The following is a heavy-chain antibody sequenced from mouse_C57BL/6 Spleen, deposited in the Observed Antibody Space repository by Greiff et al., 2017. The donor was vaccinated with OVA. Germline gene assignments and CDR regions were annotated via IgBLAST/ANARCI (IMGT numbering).Heavy chain of an antibody. CDR2: IDPSYSYT. D-gene: IGHD1-1*01. CDR3: ERSNYYGSSYGVDY. Sequence: VQLQQPGAELVRPGTSVKLSCKASGYTFTSYWMNWVKQRPGQGLEWIGVIDPSYSYTNYNQKFKGKATLTVDTSSSTAYMQLSSLTSEDSAVYYCERSNYYGSSYGVDYWGQGTTLTVSS. V-gene: IGHV1-59*01. J-gene: IGHJ2*01. CDR1: GYTFTSYW.